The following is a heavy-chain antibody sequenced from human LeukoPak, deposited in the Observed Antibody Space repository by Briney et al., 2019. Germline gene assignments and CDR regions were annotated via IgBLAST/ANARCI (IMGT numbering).Heavy chain of an antibody. CDR2: ISSSSGTI. Sequence: GGSLRLFCAVSGFTFSSYSMNWVRQAPGKGLEWVSYISSSSGTIYYADSVKGRFTVSRDNAKNSLYLQMNSLRAEDTAVYYCARDKRSVNWFDPWGHGPLVTVSS. CDR1: GFTFSSYS. D-gene: IGHD4-17*01. CDR3: ARDKRSVNWFDP. V-gene: IGHV3-48*01. J-gene: IGHJ5*02.